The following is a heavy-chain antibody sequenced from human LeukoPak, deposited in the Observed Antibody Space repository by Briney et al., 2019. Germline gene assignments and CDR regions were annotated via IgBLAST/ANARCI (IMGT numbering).Heavy chain of an antibody. V-gene: IGHV1-69*13. Sequence: RASVKVSCKASGGTFSSYAISWVRQAPGQGLEWMGGIIPIFGTANYAQKFQGRVTITADESTSTAYMELSSLRSEDTAVYYCAREGNSYNLYYFDYWGQGTLVTVSS. CDR1: GGTFSSYA. D-gene: IGHD5-24*01. J-gene: IGHJ4*02. CDR3: AREGNSYNLYYFDY. CDR2: IIPIFGTA.